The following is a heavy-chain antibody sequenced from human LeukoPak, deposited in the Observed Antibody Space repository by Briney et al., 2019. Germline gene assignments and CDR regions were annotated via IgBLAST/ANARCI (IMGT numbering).Heavy chain of an antibody. Sequence: GGSLRLSCVASGFTFDDYWMSWVRQAPGKGLEWVASIKQDAGEKRYVDSVKGRFTISRDNTENSLYLQMNSLGADDTAVYYCATVRLPHTPKFFQHWGQGTLVTVSS. V-gene: IGHV3-7*03. CDR3: ATVRLPHTPKFFQH. D-gene: IGHD2-15*01. CDR1: GFTFDDYW. J-gene: IGHJ1*01. CDR2: IKQDAGEK.